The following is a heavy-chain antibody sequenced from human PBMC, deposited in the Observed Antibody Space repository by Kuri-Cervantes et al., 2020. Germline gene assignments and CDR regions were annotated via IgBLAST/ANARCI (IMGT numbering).Heavy chain of an antibody. Sequence: GGSLRLSCAASGFTFSSYAMHWVRQAPGKGLEWVAVISYDGSNKYYADSVKGRFTISRDNSKNTLYLQMNSLRTEDTAVYYCARDHASGSYPTWGQGTLVTVSS. J-gene: IGHJ5*02. D-gene: IGHD1-26*01. V-gene: IGHV3-30-3*01. CDR2: ISYDGSNK. CDR3: ARDHASGSYPT. CDR1: GFTFSSYA.